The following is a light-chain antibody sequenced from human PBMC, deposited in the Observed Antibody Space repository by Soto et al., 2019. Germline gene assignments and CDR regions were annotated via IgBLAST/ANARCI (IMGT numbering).Light chain of an antibody. J-gene: IGKJ4*01. V-gene: IGKV3-15*01. Sequence: EIVMTQSPATLSVSPGERATLSCRASQSVSSNLAWYQQKPGQAPRLLIYGASTRATGIPARFSGSGSGTEFTLTLSSLQSEDFAVYYCQQYNNWSLTFGGGTKVDIK. CDR2: GAS. CDR1: QSVSSN. CDR3: QQYNNWSLT.